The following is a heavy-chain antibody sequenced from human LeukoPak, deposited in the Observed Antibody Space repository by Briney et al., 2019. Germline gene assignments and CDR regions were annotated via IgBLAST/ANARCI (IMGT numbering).Heavy chain of an antibody. CDR2: ISSSSSYL. J-gene: IGHJ6*02. Sequence: GGSLRLSCTASGFTFSNYGMNWVRQAPGKGLEWVSSISSSSSYLYYADSVKGRFTISRDNAKNSLYLQMNSLRAEDTAVYYCARDRSAGYDFWTGYGMDVWGPGTTVTVSS. CDR1: GFTFSNYG. D-gene: IGHD3-3*01. V-gene: IGHV3-21*01. CDR3: ARDRSAGYDFWTGYGMDV.